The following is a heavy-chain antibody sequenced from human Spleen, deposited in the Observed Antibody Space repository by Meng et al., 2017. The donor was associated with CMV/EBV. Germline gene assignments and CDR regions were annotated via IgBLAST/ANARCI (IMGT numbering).Heavy chain of an antibody. CDR2: MNPNSGNT. J-gene: IGHJ4*02. Sequence: ASVKVSCKASGYTFTGHYIHWVRQAPGQGLEWMGWMNPNSGNTGYAQKFQGRVTITRNTSISTAYMELSSLRSEDTAVYYCARSGLSSSSPLDYWGQGTLVTVSS. D-gene: IGHD6-6*01. V-gene: IGHV1-8*03. CDR3: ARSGLSSSSPLDY. CDR1: GYTFTGHY.